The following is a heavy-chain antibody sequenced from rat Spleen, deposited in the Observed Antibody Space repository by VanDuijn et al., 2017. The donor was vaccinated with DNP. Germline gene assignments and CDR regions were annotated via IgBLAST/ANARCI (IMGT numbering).Heavy chain of an antibody. D-gene: IGHD1-2*01. CDR1: AYSITTNY. J-gene: IGHJ4*01. Sequence: EVQLQESGPGLVKPSQSLSLTCSVTAYSITTNYWGWIRKFPGNKLEWLGHISYTGSTSYHPSLKSRISITRDTSKNQFFLQLNSVTNEDTATYYCARWNSYFYAMDAWGQGTSVTVSS. CDR2: ISYTGST. CDR3: ARWNSYFYAMDA. V-gene: IGHV3-1*01.